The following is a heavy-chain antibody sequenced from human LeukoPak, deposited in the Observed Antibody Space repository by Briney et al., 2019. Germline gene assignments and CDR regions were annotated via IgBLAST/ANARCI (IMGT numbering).Heavy chain of an antibody. Sequence: GGSLRLSCAASGFTVSSNYMSWVRQAPGKGLERVSVIYSGGSTYYADSVKGRFTISRHNSKNTLYLQMNSLRAEDTAVYYCARAYYYDSSGYYLDYWGQGTLVTVSS. CDR3: ARAYYYDSSGYYLDY. J-gene: IGHJ4*02. CDR2: IYSGGST. D-gene: IGHD3-22*01. CDR1: GFTVSSNY. V-gene: IGHV3-53*04.